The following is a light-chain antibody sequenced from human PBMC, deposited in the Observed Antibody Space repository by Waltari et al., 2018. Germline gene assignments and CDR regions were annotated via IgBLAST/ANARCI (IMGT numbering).Light chain of an antibody. V-gene: IGLV1-44*01. CDR1: SSNIGSSY. J-gene: IGLJ1*01. CDR3: AGWDGSLNGYV. CDR2: NNN. Sequence: QSVLTQPPSASGTPGQRVTISCSGSSSNIGSSYVNWYQQPPGTAPKLVFYNNNKRPSGVPDRFAGSKYGPSASLAISGLQSEDEADYYCAGWDGSLNGYVFGAATKVTVL.